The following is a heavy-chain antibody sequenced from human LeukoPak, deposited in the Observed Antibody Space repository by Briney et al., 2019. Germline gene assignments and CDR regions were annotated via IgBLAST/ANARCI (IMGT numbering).Heavy chain of an antibody. V-gene: IGHV4-4*07. D-gene: IGHD6-25*01. CDR1: GGSITSYH. Sequence: PSETLSLTCSVSGGSITSYHWSWIRQPAGKGLEWIGRMYHTGGTTYNPSLKSRVTMSRDTSKKQFSLKVNSVTAADTAVYYCASSRVAAGAIDYWGQGILVTVSS. CDR3: ASSRVAAGAIDY. J-gene: IGHJ4*02. CDR2: MYHTGGT.